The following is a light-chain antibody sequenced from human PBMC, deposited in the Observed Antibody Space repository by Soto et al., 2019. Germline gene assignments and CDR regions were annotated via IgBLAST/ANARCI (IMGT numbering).Light chain of an antibody. CDR2: SAS. V-gene: IGKV3-15*01. J-gene: IGKJ4*01. CDR3: QQYNNWPPVT. CDR1: QSVSSN. Sequence: EIVMTQSPATLSVSPGERATLSCRASQSVSSNLAWYQQKPGQAPRLLIYSASTRATGIPARFSGSGSGTEFTLTISSLQSEDFAVYFCQQYNNWPPVTFGGGTKVEIK.